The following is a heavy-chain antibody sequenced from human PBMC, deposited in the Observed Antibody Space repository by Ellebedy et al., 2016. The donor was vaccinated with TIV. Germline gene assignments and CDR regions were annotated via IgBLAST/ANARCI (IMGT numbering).Heavy chain of an antibody. CDR2: IKQDGTEK. CDR3: ARDKDFWSGYFCDY. V-gene: IGHV3-7*03. D-gene: IGHD3-3*01. Sequence: PGGSLRLSCAASGSTISRSWMSWVRQAPGKGLEWVANIKQDGTEKYYVDSVKGRFTISRDNAKNSLYLQMNSLRAEDTAVYYCARDKDFWSGYFCDYWGQGTLVTVSS. CDR1: GSTISRSW. J-gene: IGHJ4*02.